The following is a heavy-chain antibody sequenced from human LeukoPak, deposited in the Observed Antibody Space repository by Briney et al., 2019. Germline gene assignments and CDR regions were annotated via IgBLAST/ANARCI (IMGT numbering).Heavy chain of an antibody. J-gene: IGHJ4*02. CDR2: ISSSGSTI. CDR3: ARDVFSYDYYDSSGFPDY. CDR1: GGSISSGGYY. Sequence: LSLTCTVSGGSISSGGYYWSWIRQAPGKGLEWVSYISSSGSTIYYADSVKGRFTISRDNAKNSLYLQMNSLRAEDTAVYYCARDVFSYDYYDSSGFPDYWGQGTLVTVSS. D-gene: IGHD3-22*01. V-gene: IGHV3-11*01.